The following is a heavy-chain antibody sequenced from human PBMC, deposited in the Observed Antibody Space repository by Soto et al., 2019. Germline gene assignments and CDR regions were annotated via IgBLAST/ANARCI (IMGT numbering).Heavy chain of an antibody. CDR1: GFTFSSYS. V-gene: IGHV3-48*01. Sequence: GGSLRLSCAASGFTFSSYSMNWVRQAPGKGLEWVSYISSSSSTIYYADSVKGRFTISRDNAKNSLYLQMNSLRAEDTAVYYCARRNRVVVAANHYYYMDVWGKGTTVTVSS. J-gene: IGHJ6*03. CDR2: ISSSSSTI. D-gene: IGHD2-15*01. CDR3: ARRNRVVVAANHYYYMDV.